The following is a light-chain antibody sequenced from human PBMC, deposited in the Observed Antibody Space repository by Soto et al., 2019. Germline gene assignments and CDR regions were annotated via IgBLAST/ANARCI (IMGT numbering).Light chain of an antibody. Sequence: DIQMTQSPSTLSASVGDRVTITCRASQSISSWLAWYQQKPGTAPKLLIYKASSLESGVPSRFSGSGSRKEFPTTNSRLQPDYFATYYCQHSIHYSYTFGQGTKLEIK. CDR2: KAS. V-gene: IGKV1-5*03. J-gene: IGKJ2*01. CDR3: QHSIHYSYT. CDR1: QSISSW.